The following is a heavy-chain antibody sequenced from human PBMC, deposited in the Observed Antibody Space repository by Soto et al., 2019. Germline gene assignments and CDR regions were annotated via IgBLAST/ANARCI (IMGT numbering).Heavy chain of an antibody. Sequence: QVQLQESGPGLVKPSQTLSLTCTVSGGSISSGDYYWSWIRQPPGKGLEWIGYIYYSGSTYSNPSLKRRVTISVATSKNQFSLKLSSVTAADTAVYYCARDWGDYGGNHGMDFWGQGPTVTVSS. CDR3: ARDWGDYGGNHGMDF. J-gene: IGHJ6*02. D-gene: IGHD4-17*01. CDR1: GGSISSGDYY. V-gene: IGHV4-30-4*01. CDR2: IYYSGST.